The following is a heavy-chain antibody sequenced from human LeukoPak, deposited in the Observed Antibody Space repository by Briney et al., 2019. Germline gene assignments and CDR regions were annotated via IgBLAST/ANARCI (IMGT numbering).Heavy chain of an antibody. J-gene: IGHJ4*02. CDR2: IYPGDSDT. D-gene: IGHD3-22*01. CDR3: ARRATMIVDYDY. CDR1: GYLFTSYW. Sequence: GESLQISCKGSGYLFTSYWIGWVRQVPGKGLEWMGIIYPGDSDTRYSPSFQGQVTISADKSISTAYLQWSSLKASDTAMYYCARRATMIVDYDYWGQGTLVTVSS. V-gene: IGHV5-51*01.